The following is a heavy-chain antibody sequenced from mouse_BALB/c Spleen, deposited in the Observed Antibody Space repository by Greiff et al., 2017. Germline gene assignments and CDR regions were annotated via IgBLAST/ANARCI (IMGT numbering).Heavy chain of an antibody. J-gene: IGHJ1*01. CDR3: ARRDYGNYWYFDV. CDR2: ISYSGST. CDR1: GYSITSDYA. Sequence: VQLQQSGPGLVKPSQSLSLTCTVTGYSITSDYAWNWIRQFPGNKLEWMGYISYSGSTSYNPSLKSRISITRDTSKNQFFLQLNSVTTEDTATYYCARRDYGNYWYFDVWGAGTTVTVSS. D-gene: IGHD2-1*01. V-gene: IGHV3-2*02.